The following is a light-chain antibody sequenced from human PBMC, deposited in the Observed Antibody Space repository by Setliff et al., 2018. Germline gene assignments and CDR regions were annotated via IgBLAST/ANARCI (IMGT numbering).Light chain of an antibody. CDR2: EVS. Sequence: QSVLTQPGAVSGSPGQSITIPCTGTSSDVGGYDYVSWYQQHPGKAPKLMIYEVSKRPSGVSDRFSGSKSANTASLTISGLQTEDEADYYCLSYTSKTAHALFGGGTKVTVL. V-gene: IGLV2-14*01. CDR3: LSYTSKTAHAL. CDR1: SSDVGGYDY. J-gene: IGLJ2*01.